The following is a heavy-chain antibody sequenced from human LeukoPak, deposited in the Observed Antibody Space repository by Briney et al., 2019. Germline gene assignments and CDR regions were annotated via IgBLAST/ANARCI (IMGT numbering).Heavy chain of an antibody. CDR2: IWSDGSNK. J-gene: IGHJ4*02. Sequence: GGSLRLSCAASGFTFSSYAMSWVRQAPGKGLEWVAVIWSDGSNKYYADSVKGRFTISRDNSKNTLYLQMNSLRAEDTAVYYCAQGDYGSAYWGQGTLVTVSS. V-gene: IGHV3-33*06. D-gene: IGHD3-10*01. CDR3: AQGDYGSAY. CDR1: GFTFSSYA.